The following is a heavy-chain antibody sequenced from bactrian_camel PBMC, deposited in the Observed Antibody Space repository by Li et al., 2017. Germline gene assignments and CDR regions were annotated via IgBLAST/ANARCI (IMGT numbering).Heavy chain of an antibody. CDR3: ARGPENLWEYGY. J-gene: IGHJ4*01. CDR1: GYAFRWHC. V-gene: IGHV3S1*01. Sequence: VQLVESGGDLVQPGGSLRLSCAASGYAFRWHCMGWYRQAPGKGLEWVSRINTGGSSTYYADSVKGRFTISSDNAKNTLYLQMISLKTEDTAVYYCARGPENLWEYGYWGQGTQVTVS. CDR2: INTGGSST.